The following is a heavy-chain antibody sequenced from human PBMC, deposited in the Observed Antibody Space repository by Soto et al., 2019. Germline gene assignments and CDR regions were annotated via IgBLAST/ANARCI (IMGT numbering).Heavy chain of an antibody. CDR3: ARVTLKAGNWYDP. J-gene: IGHJ5*02. D-gene: IGHD2-8*01. Sequence: ASVKVSRKASGYTFTGYFIHWVRQSPGQGLEWMGWINPNSGGTTYAQKFQGRVSMTRDTSINTAYMELSRLTSDDTAVYYCARVTLKAGNWYDPWGQGTLVTVSS. V-gene: IGHV1-2*02. CDR1: GYTFTGYF. CDR2: INPNSGGT.